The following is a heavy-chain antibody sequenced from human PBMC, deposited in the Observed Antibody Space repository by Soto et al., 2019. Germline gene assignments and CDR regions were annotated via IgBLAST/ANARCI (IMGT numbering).Heavy chain of an antibody. D-gene: IGHD1-26*01. CDR3: AHTVARGAYWETFDY. J-gene: IGHJ4*02. Sequence: QITLKESGPTLVKPTQTLTLTCTVSGFSLTTNGVGVGWFRQPPGKALEWLALTYRDDDNRYRPSLQSRITVTRDNTKHQVVLTTTNMDPVDTATYYCAHTVARGAYWETFDYWGQGTLVTVSS. V-gene: IGHV2-5*02. CDR1: GFSLTTNGVG. CDR2: TYRDDDN.